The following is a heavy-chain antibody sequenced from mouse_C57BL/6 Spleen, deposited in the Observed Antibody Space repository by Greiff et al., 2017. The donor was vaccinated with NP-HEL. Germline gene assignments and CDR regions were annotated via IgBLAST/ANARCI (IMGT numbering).Heavy chain of an antibody. V-gene: IGHV2-2*01. D-gene: IGHD2-5*01. CDR3: ARNGDYSNWAWFAY. Sequence: QVQLKESGPGLVQPSQSLSITCTVSGFSLTSYGVHWVRQSPGKGLEWLGVIWSGGSTDYNAAFISRLSISKDNSKSQVFFKMNSLQADDTAIYYCARNGDYSNWAWFAYWGQGTLVTVSA. J-gene: IGHJ3*01. CDR1: GFSLTSYG. CDR2: IWSGGST.